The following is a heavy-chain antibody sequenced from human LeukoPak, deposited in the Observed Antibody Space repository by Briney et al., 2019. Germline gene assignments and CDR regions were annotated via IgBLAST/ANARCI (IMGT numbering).Heavy chain of an antibody. Sequence: GGSLRLSCTASGFTFGDYAMSWVRQAPGKGLGWVGFIRSKAYGGTTEYAASVKGRFTISRDDSKSIAYLQMNSLKNEDTAVYYCTRDGYSYGLDYWGQGTLVTVSS. V-gene: IGHV3-49*04. CDR1: GFTFGDYA. CDR2: IRSKAYGGTT. J-gene: IGHJ4*02. CDR3: TRDGYSYGLDY. D-gene: IGHD5-18*01.